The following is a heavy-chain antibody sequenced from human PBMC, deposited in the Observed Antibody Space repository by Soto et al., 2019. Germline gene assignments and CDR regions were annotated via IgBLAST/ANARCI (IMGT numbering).Heavy chain of an antibody. V-gene: IGHV4-31*03. CDR2: IYYSGST. J-gene: IGHJ3*02. D-gene: IGHD3-22*01. Sequence: TLSLTCTASGGSISSGGYYWSWIRQHPGKGLEWIGYIYYSGSTYYNPSLKSRVTISVDTSKNQFSLKLSSVTAADTAVYYCARENYYYDSSRGGGAFDIWGQGTMVTVSS. CDR1: GGSISSGGYY. CDR3: ARENYYYDSSRGGGAFDI.